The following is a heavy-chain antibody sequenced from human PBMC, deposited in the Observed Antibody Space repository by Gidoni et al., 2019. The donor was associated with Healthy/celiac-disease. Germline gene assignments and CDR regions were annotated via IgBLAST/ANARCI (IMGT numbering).Heavy chain of an antibody. CDR3: ARVGPTIFGVVIWYFDL. J-gene: IGHJ2*01. Sequence: QVQLVESGGGLVKPGGSLRLSCAASGFTFSDYYMSWIRQAPGKGLEWVSYISSSSSYTNYADSVKGRFTISRDNAKNSLYLQMNSLRAEDTAGYYCARVGPTIFGVVIWYFDLWGRGTLVTVSS. D-gene: IGHD3-3*01. V-gene: IGHV3-11*06. CDR2: ISSSSSYT. CDR1: GFTFSDYY.